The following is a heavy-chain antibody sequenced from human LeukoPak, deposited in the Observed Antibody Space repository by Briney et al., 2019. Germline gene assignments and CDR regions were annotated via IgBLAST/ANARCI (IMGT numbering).Heavy chain of an antibody. CDR1: GFTFSSYA. Sequence: GGSLRLSCAASGFTFSSYAMSWVRQAPGKGLEWVSAISGSGGSTYYADSVKGRFTISRDNAKNSLYLQMNSLRAEDTAVYYCARDVPPRGLDYWGQGTLVTVSS. J-gene: IGHJ4*02. V-gene: IGHV3-23*01. D-gene: IGHD3-10*01. CDR2: ISGSGGST. CDR3: ARDVPPRGLDY.